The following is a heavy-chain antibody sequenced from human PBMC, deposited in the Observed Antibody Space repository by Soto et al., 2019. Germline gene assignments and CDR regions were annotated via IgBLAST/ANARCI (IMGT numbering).Heavy chain of an antibody. D-gene: IGHD6-19*01. V-gene: IGHV3-30*18. Sequence: QVQLVESGGGVVQPGRSLSLSCVASGFTLSNTGMHWVRQAPGTGLEWVAMISHDGSNTYYGDSVKCRFTISRDNSWNTLYLQMDSLRPEDTSVYYCAKDWGSSGWFNWFDPWGQGTLVTVSS. J-gene: IGHJ5*02. CDR3: AKDWGSSGWFNWFDP. CDR2: ISHDGSNT. CDR1: GFTLSNTG.